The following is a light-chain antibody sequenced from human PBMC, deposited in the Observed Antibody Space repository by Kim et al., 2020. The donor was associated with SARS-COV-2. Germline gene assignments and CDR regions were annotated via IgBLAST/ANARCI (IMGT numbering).Light chain of an antibody. J-gene: IGLJ2*01. CDR2: EDS. CDR3: QAWDSSTVV. CDR1: KLGDKY. V-gene: IGLV3-1*01. Sequence: SGSPGQPASISCSGDKLGDKYACWYQQKPGQSPVVVIYEDSKRPSGIPERFSGSNSGNTATLTISGTQAMDEADYYCQAWDSSTVVFGGGTQLTVL.